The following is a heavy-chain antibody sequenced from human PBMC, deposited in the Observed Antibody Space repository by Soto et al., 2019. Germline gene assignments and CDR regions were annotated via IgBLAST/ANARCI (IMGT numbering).Heavy chain of an antibody. CDR3: ARDGSYYGALDY. J-gene: IGHJ4*02. Sequence: PGGSLRLSCVASGFTVSSNYMSWVRQAPGKGLEWVSVIYSGGSTYYADSVKGRFTISRDNSKNTLYLQMNSLRAEDTAVYYCARDGSYYGALDYWGQGTLVTVSS. CDR1: GFTVSSNY. CDR2: IYSGGST. V-gene: IGHV3-53*01. D-gene: IGHD1-26*01.